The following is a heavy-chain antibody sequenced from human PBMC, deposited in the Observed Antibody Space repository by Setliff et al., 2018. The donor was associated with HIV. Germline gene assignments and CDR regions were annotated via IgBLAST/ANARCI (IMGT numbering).Heavy chain of an antibody. J-gene: IGHJ3*02. V-gene: IGHV3-7*01. CDR3: ARDWYYYDSSGYGGDLSFDI. CDR2: IKQDGSEK. CDR1: GFTFRSYA. Sequence: PGGSLRLSCAASGFTFRSYAMNWVRQAPGKGLEWVANIKQDGSEKYYVDSVKGRFTISRDNAKKSLYLQMNSLRAEDTAVYYCARDWYYYDSSGYGGDLSFDIWGLGTMVTVSS. D-gene: IGHD3-22*01.